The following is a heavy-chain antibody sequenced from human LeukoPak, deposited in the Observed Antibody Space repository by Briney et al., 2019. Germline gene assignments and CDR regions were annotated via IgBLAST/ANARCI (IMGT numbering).Heavy chain of an antibody. CDR3: ARSGNGYNFPFDF. D-gene: IGHD5-24*01. CDR1: GYTFTGYY. J-gene: IGHJ4*02. CDR2: LNPNTGNT. V-gene: IGHV1-8*02. Sequence: GASVKVSCKASGYTFTGYYMHWVRQAPGQGLEWMGWLNPNTGNTGYAQKFQGRVTMTRNTSISTAYMELSSLRSEDTAVYYCARSGNGYNFPFDFWGQGTLVTVSS.